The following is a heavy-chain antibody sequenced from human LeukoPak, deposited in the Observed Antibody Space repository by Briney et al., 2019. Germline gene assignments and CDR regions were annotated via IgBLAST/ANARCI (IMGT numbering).Heavy chain of an antibody. Sequence: SETLSLTCAVYGGSFSGYYWSWIRQPPGKGLEWIGEINHSGSTNYNPSLKSRVTISVDTSKDQFSLKLSSVTAADTAVYYCARVQTSSGWPFDYWGQGTLVTVSS. CDR1: GGSFSGYY. CDR3: ARVQTSSGWPFDY. V-gene: IGHV4-34*01. CDR2: INHSGST. D-gene: IGHD6-19*01. J-gene: IGHJ4*02.